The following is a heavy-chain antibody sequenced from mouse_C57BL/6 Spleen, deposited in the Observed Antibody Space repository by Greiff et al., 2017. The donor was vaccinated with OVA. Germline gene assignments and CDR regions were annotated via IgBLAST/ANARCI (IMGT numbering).Heavy chain of an antibody. V-gene: IGHV2-2*01. Sequence: QVQLKESGPGLVQPSQSLSITCTVSGFSLTSYGVHWVRQSPGKGLEWLGVIWRGGSTDYNAAFITRLSISKDNSKSQVFFKMNSLQADDTAIYYCARRDDGYYGGFAYWGQGTLVTVSA. CDR2: IWRGGST. J-gene: IGHJ3*01. CDR1: GFSLTSYG. D-gene: IGHD2-3*01. CDR3: ARRDDGYYGGFAY.